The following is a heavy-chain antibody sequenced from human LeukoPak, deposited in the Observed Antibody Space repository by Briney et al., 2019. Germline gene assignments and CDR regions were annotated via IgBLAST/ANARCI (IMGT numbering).Heavy chain of an antibody. Sequence: GGPLRLSCAASGFTFTSYSMSWVRQAPGKGLEWVSGTSDRGDYTYYADSVKGRFTISRDNSKNTLYLQMNGLRAEDTALYFCAKKAQYNGNYPLDYWGQGTLVTVSS. CDR3: AKKAQYNGNYPLDY. CDR2: TSDRGDYT. D-gene: IGHD1-26*01. CDR1: GFTFTSYS. V-gene: IGHV3-23*01. J-gene: IGHJ4*02.